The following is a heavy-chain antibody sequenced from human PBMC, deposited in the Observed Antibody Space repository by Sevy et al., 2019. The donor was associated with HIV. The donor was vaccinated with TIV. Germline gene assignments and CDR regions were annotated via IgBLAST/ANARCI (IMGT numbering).Heavy chain of an antibody. D-gene: IGHD3-3*01. V-gene: IGHV4-39*01. Sequence: SETLSLTCTVSGGSVYSSSYYWGWIRQPPGKGLEWIGNIYFSGSTYYNPSLQSRVTISVDTSKNQFSLELTSVTAADTAVYYCARLHYDPPYYYGMDVWGQWTTVTVSS. CDR3: ARLHYDPPYYYGMDV. CDR2: IYFSGST. J-gene: IGHJ6*02. CDR1: GGSVYSSSYY.